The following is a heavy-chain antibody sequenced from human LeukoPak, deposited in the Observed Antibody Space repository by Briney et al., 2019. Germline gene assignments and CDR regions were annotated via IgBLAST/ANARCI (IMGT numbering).Heavy chain of an antibody. J-gene: IGHJ4*02. D-gene: IGHD1-1*01. CDR3: ARGWTDLYYFDY. CDR1: GFTFDDYG. Sequence: GGSLRLSCAASGFTFDDYGMSWVRQAPGKGLEWVSGVNWNGISTGYADSVKGLFTISRENARDSLYLQMNSLRAEDTAFYYCARGWTDLYYFDYWGQGTLVTVSS. V-gene: IGHV3-20*04. CDR2: VNWNGIST.